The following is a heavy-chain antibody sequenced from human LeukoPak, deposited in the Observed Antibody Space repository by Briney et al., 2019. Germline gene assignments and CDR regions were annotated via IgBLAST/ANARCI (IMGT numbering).Heavy chain of an antibody. J-gene: IGHJ4*02. CDR1: GGSISIGVYY. CDR2: ISDRGST. D-gene: IGHD2-15*01. CDR3: ARGARMTFDY. Sequence: SQTLSLTCTVSGGSISIGVYYWSWIRQHPGKGLEWVGYISDRGSTYYNPSLKSRVTVSVDTSKSQFSLKVSSVTAADTAVYYCARGARMTFDYWGQGTLVTVSS. V-gene: IGHV4-31*03.